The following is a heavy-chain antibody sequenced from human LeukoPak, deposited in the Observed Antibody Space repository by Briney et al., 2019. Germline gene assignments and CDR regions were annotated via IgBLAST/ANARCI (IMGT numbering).Heavy chain of an antibody. Sequence: GGSLRLSCAASGFTVSSNYMSWVRQAPGKGLEWVSYISSSGSTIYYADSVKGRFTISRDNAKNSLYLQMNSLRAEDTAVYYCARDPTTVTTYQSDFDPWGQGTLVTVSS. CDR3: ARDPTTVTTYQSDFDP. V-gene: IGHV3-11*01. CDR2: ISSSGSTI. J-gene: IGHJ5*02. D-gene: IGHD4-17*01. CDR1: GFTVSSNY.